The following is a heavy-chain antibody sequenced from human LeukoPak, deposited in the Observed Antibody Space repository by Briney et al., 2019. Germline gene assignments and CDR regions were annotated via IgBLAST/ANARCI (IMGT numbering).Heavy chain of an antibody. CDR1: GFTFSSYS. D-gene: IGHD3-3*01. J-gene: IGHJ1*01. CDR2: ISSSSSYI. CDR3: ARDQTRYDLAPLGFRH. Sequence: GGSLRLSCAASGFTFSSYSMNWVRQAPGKGLEWVSSISSSSSYIYYADSVKGRFTISRDNAKNSLYLQMNSLRAEDTAVYYCARDQTRYDLAPLGFRHWGQGTLVTVSS. V-gene: IGHV3-21*01.